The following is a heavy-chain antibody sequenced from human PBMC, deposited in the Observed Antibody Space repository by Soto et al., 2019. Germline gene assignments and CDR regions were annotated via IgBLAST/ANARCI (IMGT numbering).Heavy chain of an antibody. CDR2: INPKSGGT. J-gene: IGHJ6*02. CDR1: GYSLTDYH. D-gene: IGHD2-8*01. V-gene: IGHV1-2*04. Sequence: ASVKVSCKASGYSLTDYHIHWVRQAPGQGLEWLGLINPKSGGTSTAQKFQGWVTMTTDTPISTASMELTRLTSDDTAIYYCARGDSTDCSNGVCDFFYNYDMDVWGQGTTVTVSS. CDR3: ARGDSTDCSNGVCDFFYNYDMDV.